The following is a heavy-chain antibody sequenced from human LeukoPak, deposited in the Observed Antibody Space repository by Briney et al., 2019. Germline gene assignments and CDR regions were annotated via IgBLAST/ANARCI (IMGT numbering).Heavy chain of an antibody. CDR3: ARGWLTGGYYYYYMDV. CDR1: GYTFTGYY. V-gene: IGHV1-2*02. J-gene: IGHJ6*03. Sequence: ASVKVSCKASGYTFTGYYMHWVRQAPGQGLEWMGWINPNSGGTNYAQKFQGRVTMTRDTSISTAYMELSRLRSDDTAVYYCARGWLTGGYYYYYMDVWGKGTTVTVSS. D-gene: IGHD3-9*01. CDR2: INPNSGGT.